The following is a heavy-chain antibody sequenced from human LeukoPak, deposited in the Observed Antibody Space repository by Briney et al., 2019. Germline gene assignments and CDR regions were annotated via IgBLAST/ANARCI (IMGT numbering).Heavy chain of an antibody. CDR2: INHNGNVN. J-gene: IGHJ6*02. Sequence: GGSLRLSCAASGFTFSSYWMNWARQAPGKGLEWVASINHNGNVNYYVDSVKGRFTISRDNAKNSLYLQMNSLRAEDTAVYYCTRYGMDVWGQGTTVTVSS. CDR1: GFTFSSYW. V-gene: IGHV3-7*03. CDR3: TRYGMDV.